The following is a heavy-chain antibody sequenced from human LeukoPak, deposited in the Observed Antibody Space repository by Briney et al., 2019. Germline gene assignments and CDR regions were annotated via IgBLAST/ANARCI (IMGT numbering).Heavy chain of an antibody. Sequence: GGSLRLSCTTSGFNFQSYHMNWVRQAPGKGPEWVSSISSTSTSMFYADSVKGRFTISRDDAKNTLFLQMNSLRAEDTALYFCARKAQYNGHYPLDYWGQGTLVTVSS. D-gene: IGHD1-7*01. CDR2: ISSTSTSM. CDR3: ARKAQYNGHYPLDY. J-gene: IGHJ4*02. CDR1: GFNFQSYH. V-gene: IGHV3-21*04.